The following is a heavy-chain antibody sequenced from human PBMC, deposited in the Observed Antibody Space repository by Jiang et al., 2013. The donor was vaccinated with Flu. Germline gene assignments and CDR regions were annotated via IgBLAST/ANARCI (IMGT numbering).Heavy chain of an antibody. CDR3: AREVGATTRGDFDY. V-gene: IGHV4-61*01. CDR1: GGSVSSGSYY. Sequence: LLKPSETLSLTCTVSGGSVSSGSYYWSWIRQPPGKGLEWIGYIYYSGSTNYNPSLKSRVTISVDTSKNQFSLKLSSVTAADTAVYYCAREVGATTRGDFDYWGQGTLVTVSS. D-gene: IGHD1-26*01. J-gene: IGHJ4*02. CDR2: IYYSGST.